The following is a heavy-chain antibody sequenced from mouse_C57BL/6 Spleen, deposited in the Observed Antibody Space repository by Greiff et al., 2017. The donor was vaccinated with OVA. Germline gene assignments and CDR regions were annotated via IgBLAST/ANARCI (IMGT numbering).Heavy chain of an antibody. J-gene: IGHJ3*01. V-gene: IGHV5-16*01. CDR1: GFTFSDYC. CDR2: INSDGSST. D-gene: IGHD2-5*01. Sequence: EVKLMESEGGLVQPGGSMKLSCTASGFTFSDYCMAWVRQVPEQGLEWVADINSDGSSTYSLDSLKGSFIISTDNEKNILYLQMSSLKSEDTATNYYASEDSNFWFAYWGQGTPVTVSA. CDR3: ASEDSNFWFAY.